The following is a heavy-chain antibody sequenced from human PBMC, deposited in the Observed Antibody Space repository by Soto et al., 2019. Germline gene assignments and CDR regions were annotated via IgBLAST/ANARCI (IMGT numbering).Heavy chain of an antibody. J-gene: IGHJ6*02. D-gene: IGHD6-6*01. CDR2: IITISGVRP. V-gene: IGHV1-69*01. CDR3: ATPSIAARPKGGYYYLDV. Sequence: QVQLVQSGAEVKRPGSSVKVSCKASGGTFRNSAVSWVRQAPGQGLEWMGGIITISGVRPNYAQKFQGRVTNTADESTNTAFLDISSLRSDDTAVYYCATPSIAARPKGGYYYLDVWGQGTTVTVSS. CDR1: GGTFRNSA.